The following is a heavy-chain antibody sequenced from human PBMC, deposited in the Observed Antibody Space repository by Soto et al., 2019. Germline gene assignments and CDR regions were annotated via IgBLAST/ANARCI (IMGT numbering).Heavy chain of an antibody. J-gene: IGHJ2*01. CDR1: GFTFDEYG. D-gene: IGHD2-2*01. CDR3: ARDRFVWSSTTCNYWYFDL. Sequence: EVQLVESGGGVVRPGGSLRLSCAASGFTFDEYGMSWVRQAPGKGLEWVSGINWNGGSTGYADSVKGRFTISRDNAKNSLYLQMNSLRGEDTALSHCARDRFVWSSTTCNYWYFDLWGRGTLVTVSS. CDR2: INWNGGST. V-gene: IGHV3-20*01.